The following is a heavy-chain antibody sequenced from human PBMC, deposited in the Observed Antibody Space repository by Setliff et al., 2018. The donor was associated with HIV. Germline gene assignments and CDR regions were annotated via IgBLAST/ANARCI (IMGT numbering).Heavy chain of an antibody. CDR2: INVFSGNT. V-gene: IGHV1-18*01. D-gene: IGHD6-13*01. J-gene: IGHJ5*02. CDR3: ARERAAALYNWFDP. CDR1: GYTFKYSG. Sequence: ASVKVSCKASGYTFKYSGVSWVRQAPGQGLEWMGWINVFSGNTNYAQKFQGRVSLSADTSTSTAFMELKSLKSDDTAVYFCARERAAALYNWFDPWGQGTLVTVSS.